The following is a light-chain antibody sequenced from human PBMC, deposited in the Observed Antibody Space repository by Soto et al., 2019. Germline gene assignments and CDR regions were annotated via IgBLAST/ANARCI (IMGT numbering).Light chain of an antibody. J-gene: IGLJ2*01. CDR1: STDVGNYDY. CDR3: SSYAGSNTWV. V-gene: IGLV2-8*01. CDR2: DVN. Sequence: QSALTQPPSASGSPGQSLTISCTGTSTDVGNYDYVSWYQQHPGKAPNLMISDVNRRPSGVPDRFSGSKSGNTASLTVSELQAEDEDDYYCSSYAGSNTWVFGGGTKLTVL.